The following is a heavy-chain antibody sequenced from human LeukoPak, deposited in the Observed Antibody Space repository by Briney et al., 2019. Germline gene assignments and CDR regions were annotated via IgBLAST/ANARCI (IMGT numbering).Heavy chain of an antibody. CDR1: GYTFTSYG. Sequence: GASVKVSCKASGYTFTSYGISWVRQDPGQGLEWMGWISAYNGNTNYAQKLQGRVTMTTDTSTSTAYMEQRSLRSDDTAVYYFARGTNIVVGTAFDYWGQGTLVTASA. V-gene: IGHV1-18*01. J-gene: IGHJ4*02. CDR2: ISAYNGNT. D-gene: IGHD2-21*02. CDR3: ARGTNIVVGTAFDY.